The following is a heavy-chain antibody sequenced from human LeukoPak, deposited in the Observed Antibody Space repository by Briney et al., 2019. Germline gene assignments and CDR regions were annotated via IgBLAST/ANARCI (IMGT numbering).Heavy chain of an antibody. V-gene: IGHV3-23*01. J-gene: IGHJ4*02. Sequence: AGGSLRLSCAASGFTFSSYAMSWVRQAPGKGLEWVSAISGSGGSTYYADSVKGRFTISRDNSKNTLYLQMNSLRAEATAVYYCAKTRAIAVAGTGYYFDYWGQGTLVTVSS. D-gene: IGHD6-19*01. CDR3: AKTRAIAVAGTGYYFDY. CDR1: GFTFSSYA. CDR2: ISGSGGST.